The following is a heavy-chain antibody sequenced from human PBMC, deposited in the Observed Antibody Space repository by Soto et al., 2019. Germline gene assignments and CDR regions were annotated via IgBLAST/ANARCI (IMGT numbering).Heavy chain of an antibody. J-gene: IGHJ5*02. CDR1: GFTFSSYS. Sequence: PGGSLRLSCAASGFTFSSYSMNWVRQAPGKGLEWVSYISSSSSTIYYADSVKGRFTISRDNAKNSLYLQMNSLRAEDTAVYYCARGFGVVIYAWFDPRGQRTPVTVSS. V-gene: IGHV3-48*01. CDR3: ARGFGVVIYAWFDP. CDR2: ISSSSSTI. D-gene: IGHD3-3*01.